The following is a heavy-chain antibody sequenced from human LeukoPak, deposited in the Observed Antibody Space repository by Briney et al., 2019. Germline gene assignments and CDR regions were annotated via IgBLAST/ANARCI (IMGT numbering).Heavy chain of an antibody. CDR3: ARDRSVAVAGTTTYYYYGMDV. Sequence: ASVKVSCKAPGYTFTSYYMHWVRQAPGQGLEWMGIINPSGGSTSYAQKFQGRVTMTRDTSTSTVYMELSSLRSEDTAVYYCARDRSVAVAGTTTYYYYGMDVWGQGTTVTVSS. CDR2: INPSGGST. CDR1: GYTFTSYY. D-gene: IGHD6-19*01. J-gene: IGHJ6*02. V-gene: IGHV1-46*01.